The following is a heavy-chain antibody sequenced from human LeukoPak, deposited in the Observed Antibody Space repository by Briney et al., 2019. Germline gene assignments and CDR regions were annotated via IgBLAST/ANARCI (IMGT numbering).Heavy chain of an antibody. J-gene: IGHJ3*02. CDR1: GGSIRSSSYY. CDR3: ARHAPIKTTVTTSHAFDI. Sequence: SETLFLTCTVSGGSIRSSSYYWGWIRQPRGKGLEWIGSIYYSGNTYYYPPLKSRVTISVDTSKNQFSLRLSSVTAADTAVYYCARHAPIKTTVTTSHAFDIWGQGTMVTVSS. V-gene: IGHV4-39*01. D-gene: IGHD4-17*01. CDR2: IYYSGNT.